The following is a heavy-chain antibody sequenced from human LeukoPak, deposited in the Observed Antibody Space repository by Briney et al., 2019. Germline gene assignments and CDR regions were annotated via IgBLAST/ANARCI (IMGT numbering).Heavy chain of an antibody. V-gene: IGHV3-64D*09. CDR1: GFPFSSYA. Sequence: GGSLRLSCSASGFPFSSYAMHWVRQAPGKGLEYVSAISYSGGSTYYAYSVKGIFTISRDNSKNTLYLQMSSLRAEDTAVYFCVRGYSFGPYGMDVWGQGTTVTVSS. J-gene: IGHJ6*02. D-gene: IGHD2-15*01. CDR2: ISYSGGST. CDR3: VRGYSFGPYGMDV.